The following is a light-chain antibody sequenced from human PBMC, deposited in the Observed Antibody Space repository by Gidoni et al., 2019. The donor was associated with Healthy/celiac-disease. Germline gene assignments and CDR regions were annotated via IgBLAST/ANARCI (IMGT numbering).Light chain of an antibody. CDR2: WAS. CDR1: QSVLYSSNNKNY. J-gene: IGKJ4*01. CDR3: QQYYSTPPT. Sequence: DIVMTQSPDSLAVSLGERATIHCKSSQSVLYSSNNKNYLAWYQQKPGQPPKLLIYWASTRDSGVPDRFSGSGSGTDFTLTISSLQAEDVAVYYCQQYYSTPPTFGGGTKVEIK. V-gene: IGKV4-1*01.